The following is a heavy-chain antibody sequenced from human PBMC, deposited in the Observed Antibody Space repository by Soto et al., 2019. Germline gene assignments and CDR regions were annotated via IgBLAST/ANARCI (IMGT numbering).Heavy chain of an antibody. V-gene: IGHV1-2*02. CDR2: INPNSGGT. D-gene: IGHD6-19*01. Sequence: ASVKVSCKASGDTFSGYYMHWVRQAPGQGLEWMGWINPNSGGTNYAQKFQGRVTMTRDTSISTAYMELSRLRSDDTAVYYCARDRGSGWYLTYYSYGMDVWGQGTTVIVSS. J-gene: IGHJ6*02. CDR1: GDTFSGYY. CDR3: ARDRGSGWYLTYYSYGMDV.